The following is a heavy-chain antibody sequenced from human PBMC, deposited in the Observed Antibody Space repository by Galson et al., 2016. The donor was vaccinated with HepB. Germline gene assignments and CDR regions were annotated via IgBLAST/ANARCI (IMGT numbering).Heavy chain of an antibody. CDR2: IRQDGSET. V-gene: IGHV3-7*01. CDR3: AREGSGGFDH. J-gene: IGHJ4*02. Sequence: SLRLSCAASGLTVSDNYISWVRLAPGKGLEWVANIRQDGSETSYMASVKGRFTISRDNAKNSLYLQMTRLRVDDTAVYYCAREGSGGFDHWGQGPWSPSPQ. CDR1: GLTVSDNY. D-gene: IGHD3-16*01.